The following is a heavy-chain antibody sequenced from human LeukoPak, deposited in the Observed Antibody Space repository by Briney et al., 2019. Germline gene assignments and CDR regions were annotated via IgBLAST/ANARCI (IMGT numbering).Heavy chain of an antibody. CDR1: GFTFSSYG. D-gene: IGHD2-15*01. CDR2: IWYDGSNK. Sequence: PGRSLILSCAASGFTFSSYGMHWVRQAPGKGLEWVAVIWYDGSNKYYADSVKGRFTISRDNSKNTLYLQMNSLRAEDTAVYYCARDVWPTRKGYCSGGSCYSGADYYYGMDVWGQGTTVTVSS. V-gene: IGHV3-33*01. J-gene: IGHJ6*02. CDR3: ARDVWPTRKGYCSGGSCYSGADYYYGMDV.